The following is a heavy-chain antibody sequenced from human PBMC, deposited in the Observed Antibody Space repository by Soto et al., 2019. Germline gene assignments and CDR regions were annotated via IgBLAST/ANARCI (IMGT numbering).Heavy chain of an antibody. J-gene: IGHJ6*03. V-gene: IGHV3-33*01. Sequence: QEQLVESGGGVVQPGGSLRLSCEASGFSFSYYGLHWVRQPPGKGLEWVALVWYDGSRTYYSDSVKGRFTISRDNFKKTVDLQMNGLRVEDTALYYCARGTSHYYYYMDVWGEGTTVTVSS. CDR3: ARGTSHYYYYMDV. CDR1: GFSFSYYG. D-gene: IGHD3-16*01. CDR2: VWYDGSRT.